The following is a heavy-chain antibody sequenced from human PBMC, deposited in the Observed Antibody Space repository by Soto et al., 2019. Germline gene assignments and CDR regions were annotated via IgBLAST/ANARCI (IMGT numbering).Heavy chain of an antibody. CDR2: VNPDSGGT. CDR3: ATTQACEMTACFTEFDS. Sequence: GASVKVSCTASGYPFTSYFLHWLRHVPGRGPEWMGRVNPDSGGTICARGFQGRVTMTRDTAITTAYMELSGLTLNDAALYFCATTQACEMTACFTEFDSWGQGTLVTVSS. CDR1: GYPFTSYF. V-gene: IGHV1-2*02. J-gene: IGHJ4*02. D-gene: IGHD2-21*01.